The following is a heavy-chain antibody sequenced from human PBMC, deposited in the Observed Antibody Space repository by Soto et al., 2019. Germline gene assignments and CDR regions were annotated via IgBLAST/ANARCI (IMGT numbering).Heavy chain of an antibody. D-gene: IGHD3-3*02. J-gene: IGHJ6*02. CDR1: GGTFSSSA. V-gene: IGHV1-69*12. Sequence: VQLVQSGAEVKKPGSSVKVSCKASGGTFSSSAFSWVRQAPGQGLEWMGGIMPIFRTPDYAQKLQGRVTITADESTSTAYMELSSLTSEDTGVYYCARDKDRQQLGGNYYYIMDVWGQGTTVTVSS. CDR3: ARDKDRQQLGGNYYYIMDV. CDR2: IMPIFRTP.